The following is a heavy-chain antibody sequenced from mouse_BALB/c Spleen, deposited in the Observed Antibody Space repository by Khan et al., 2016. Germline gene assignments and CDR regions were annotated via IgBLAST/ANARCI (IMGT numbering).Heavy chain of an antibody. CDR3: ARDYDYDGDRYFDV. V-gene: IGHV9-3-1*01. CDR2: MNTYTGEP. D-gene: IGHD2-4*01. CDR1: GYTFTNHG. J-gene: IGHJ1*01. Sequence: QIQLVQSGPELKKPGETVKISCKASGYTFTNHGMNWAQQAPGEGLMWLGWMNTYTGEPTYFDDFKGRFPFSLKTSARTAYLQINNRKNEDTTTYFCARDYDYDGDRYFDVWGAGTTITVSS.